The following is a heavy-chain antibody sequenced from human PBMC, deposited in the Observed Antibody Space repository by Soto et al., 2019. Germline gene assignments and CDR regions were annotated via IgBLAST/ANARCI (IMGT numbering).Heavy chain of an antibody. Sequence: QLQLQESGPGLVKPSETLSLTCTVSGGSISSSSYYWGWIRQPPGKGLEWIGSIYYSGSTYYNPSLKSRVTISVDTSKNQFSLKLSSVTAADTAVYYCARHWQEGQWLVVSTYYYYYMDVWGKGTTVTVSS. V-gene: IGHV4-39*01. CDR3: ARHWQEGQWLVVSTYYYYYMDV. CDR2: IYYSGST. J-gene: IGHJ6*03. CDR1: GGSISSSSYY. D-gene: IGHD6-19*01.